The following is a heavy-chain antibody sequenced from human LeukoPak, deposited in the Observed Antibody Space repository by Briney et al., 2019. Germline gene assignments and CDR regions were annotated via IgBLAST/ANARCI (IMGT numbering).Heavy chain of an antibody. V-gene: IGHV3-20*04. CDR2: INWNGGST. CDR1: GFTFDDYG. D-gene: IGHD2-8*01. CDR3: ARVGVKNYYYYYMDV. J-gene: IGHJ6*03. Sequence: GGSLRISCAASGFTFDDYGMSWVRQAPGKGLEWVSGINWNGGSTGYADSVKGRFTISRDNAKNSLYLQMNSLRAEDTALYYCARVGVKNYYYYYMDVWGKGTTVTVSS.